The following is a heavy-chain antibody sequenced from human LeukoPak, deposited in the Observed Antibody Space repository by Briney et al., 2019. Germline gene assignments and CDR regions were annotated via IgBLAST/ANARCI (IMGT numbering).Heavy chain of an antibody. J-gene: IGHJ4*02. CDR2: IKDDGSEK. Sequence: WGSLRLSCAGSKFTLSSSWMSWLRQAPGKGLEWVANIKDDGSEKYYVDSVEGRFTISRDNAKNSLYLQMNSLGVEDTAVYYCASDYTIAAAGTGRNYWGQGTLVTVSS. V-gene: IGHV3-7*01. D-gene: IGHD6-13*01. CDR1: KFTLSSSW. CDR3: ASDYTIAAAGTGRNY.